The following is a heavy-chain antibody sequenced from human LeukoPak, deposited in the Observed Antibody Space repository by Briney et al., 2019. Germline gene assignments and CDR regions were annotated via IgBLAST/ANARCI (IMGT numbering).Heavy chain of an antibody. CDR3: ASGITFGGVIVPGV. J-gene: IGHJ4*02. CDR1: GGSISSYY. V-gene: IGHV4-59*01. CDR2: IYYSGST. D-gene: IGHD3-16*02. Sequence: SETLSLTCTVSGGSISSYYWSWIRQPPGKGLEWIGYIYYSGSTNYNPSLKSRVTISVDTSKKQFSLKLSSVTAAGTAVYYCASGITFGGVIVPGVWGQGTLVTVSS.